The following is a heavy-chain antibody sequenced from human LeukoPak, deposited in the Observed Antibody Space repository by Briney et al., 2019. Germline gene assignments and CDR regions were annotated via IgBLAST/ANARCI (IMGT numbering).Heavy chain of an antibody. CDR2: IYYSGST. Sequence: SETLSLTCTVSGGSISSYYWSWIRQPPGKGLEWIGYIYYSGSTNYNPSLKSRVTISVDTSKNQFSLKLSSVTAADTAVYYCARDLYGGFDYWAREPWSPSPQ. CDR3: ARDLYGGFDY. D-gene: IGHD4-23*01. CDR1: GGSISSYY. V-gene: IGHV4-59*01. J-gene: IGHJ4*02.